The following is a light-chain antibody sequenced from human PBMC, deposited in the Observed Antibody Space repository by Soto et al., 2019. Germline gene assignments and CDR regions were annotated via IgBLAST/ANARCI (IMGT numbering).Light chain of an antibody. V-gene: IGLV2-14*03. Sequence: QSVLTQPASVSGSPGQSITVSCTGISSDVGGSNYVSWYQQHPGKAPRLIIFDVNNRPSGVSPRFSGSKSGNTASLTISGLQAEDEAHYYCQSYDTRLSGYVFGTGTKVTVL. J-gene: IGLJ1*01. CDR1: SSDVGGSNY. CDR3: QSYDTRLSGYV. CDR2: DVN.